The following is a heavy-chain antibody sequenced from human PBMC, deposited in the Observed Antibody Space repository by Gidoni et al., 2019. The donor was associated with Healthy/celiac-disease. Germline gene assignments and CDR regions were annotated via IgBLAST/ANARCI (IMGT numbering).Heavy chain of an antibody. CDR1: GGLISSGDYY. Sequence: QLQLQESGPGMVKPSQTLSLTCNVSGGLISSGDYYWSWIRQPPGKGLDWMGDIYSSGSTYYNQSHNSRVTISVDTPKNQFSLKLSAVSAADTAVYYCARGGLNSGYGFGWFDPWGQGTLVTVSS. J-gene: IGHJ5*02. V-gene: IGHV4-30-4*01. CDR2: IYSSGST. D-gene: IGHD5-12*01. CDR3: ARGGLNSGYGFGWFDP.